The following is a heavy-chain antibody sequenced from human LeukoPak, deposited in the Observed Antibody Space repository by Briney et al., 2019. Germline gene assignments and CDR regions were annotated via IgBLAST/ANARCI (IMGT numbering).Heavy chain of an antibody. CDR1: GYTFTGYY. D-gene: IGHD3-10*01. Sequence: ASVKVSCKASGYTFTGYYMHWVRQAPGQGLEWMGWINPNSGGTNYAQKFQGRVTMTRDTSISTAYVELSRLRSDDTAVYYWARDGSYYGSGSYYKADYWGQGTLVTVSS. CDR2: INPNSGGT. J-gene: IGHJ4*02. V-gene: IGHV1-2*02. CDR3: ARDGSYYGSGSYYKADY.